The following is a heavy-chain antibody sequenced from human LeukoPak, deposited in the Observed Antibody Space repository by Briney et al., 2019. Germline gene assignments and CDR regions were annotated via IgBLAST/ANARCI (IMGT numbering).Heavy chain of an antibody. J-gene: IGHJ3*02. Sequence: SETLSLTCTVSGGSISSGSYYWSWIRQPAGKGLEWIGRIYTSGSTNYNPSLKSRVTISVDTSKNQFSLKLSSVTAADTAVYYCAGGPAAILKAFDIWGQGTMVTVSS. CDR2: IYTSGST. V-gene: IGHV4-61*02. CDR1: GGSISSGSYY. CDR3: AGGPAAILKAFDI. D-gene: IGHD2-2*02.